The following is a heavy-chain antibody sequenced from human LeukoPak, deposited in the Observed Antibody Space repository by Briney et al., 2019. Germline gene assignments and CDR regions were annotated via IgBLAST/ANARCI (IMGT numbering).Heavy chain of an antibody. V-gene: IGHV3-30*04. Sequence: GGSLRLSCAASGFTFSSYAMHWVRQAPGKGLEWVAVISYDGSNKYYADSVKGRFTISRDNSKKTVYLQMNSLRAEDTAVYYCAKDSGGSGSLIDYWGQGTLVTVSS. CDR2: ISYDGSNK. CDR3: AKDSGGSGSLIDY. CDR1: GFTFSSYA. J-gene: IGHJ4*02. D-gene: IGHD3-10*01.